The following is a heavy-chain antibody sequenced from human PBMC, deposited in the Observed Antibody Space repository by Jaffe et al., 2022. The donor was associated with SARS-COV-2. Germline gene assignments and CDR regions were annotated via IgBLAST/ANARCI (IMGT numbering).Heavy chain of an antibody. CDR3: AREKYYDFWSGYYTLYHSYGMDV. CDR2: ISSSSSYI. D-gene: IGHD3-3*01. Sequence: EVQLVESGGGLVKPGGSLRLSCAASGFTFSSYSMNWVRQAPGKGLEWVSSISSSSSYIYYADSVKGRFTISRDNAKNSLYLQMNSLRAEDTAVYYCAREKYYDFWSGYYTLYHSYGMDVWGQGTTVTVSS. V-gene: IGHV3-21*01. CDR1: GFTFSSYS. J-gene: IGHJ6*02.